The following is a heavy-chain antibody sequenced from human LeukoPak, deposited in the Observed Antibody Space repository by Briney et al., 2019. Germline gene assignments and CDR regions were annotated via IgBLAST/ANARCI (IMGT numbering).Heavy chain of an antibody. J-gene: IGHJ4*02. CDR2: INPNSGGI. V-gene: IGHV1-2*02. CDR3: ARVVVVSVGTTKILDS. D-gene: IGHD2-2*01. Sequence: ASVKVSCKASGYTFTGYYLHWVRQAPGQGLEWMGWINPNSGGINYVQKFQGRVTMTRDTSSSTAYMELNGLGSDDTAVYYYARVVVVSVGTTKILDSWGQGTLVTVSS. CDR1: GYTFTGYY.